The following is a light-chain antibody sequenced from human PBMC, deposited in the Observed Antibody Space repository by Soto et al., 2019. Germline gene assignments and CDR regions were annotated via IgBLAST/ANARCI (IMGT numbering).Light chain of an antibody. Sequence: EIVVTQSPATLSVSPGERATLSCRASQSVNIDLAWYQQRPGQAPSLLIYGASVRAPGIPARFSGSGFGTEFILTISSLQSEDFAVYYCQQYKNWPPWTFGQGTKVDIK. CDR1: QSVNID. CDR2: GAS. V-gene: IGKV3-15*01. J-gene: IGKJ1*01. CDR3: QQYKNWPPWT.